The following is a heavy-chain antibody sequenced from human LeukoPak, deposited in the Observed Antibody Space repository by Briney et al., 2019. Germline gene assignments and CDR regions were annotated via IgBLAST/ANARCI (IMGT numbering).Heavy chain of an antibody. J-gene: IGHJ3*01. CDR3: AREWREAQKDAFDF. Sequence: ETLSPTCTVSGGSINNYYWSWIRQPPGKGLEWVSLINSGGTTYYPDSVKGRFTIARDNSKNTLFLQMNSLRAEDSGVYYCAREWREAQKDAFDFWGQGTMVTVSS. CDR1: GGSINNYY. D-gene: IGHD1-26*01. V-gene: IGHV3-66*01. CDR2: INSGGTT.